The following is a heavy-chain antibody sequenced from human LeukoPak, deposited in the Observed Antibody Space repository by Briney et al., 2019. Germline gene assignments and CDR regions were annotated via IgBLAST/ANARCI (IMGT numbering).Heavy chain of an antibody. CDR3: ARGVGATGGWFDP. D-gene: IGHD1-26*01. J-gene: IGHJ5*02. Sequence: ASVKVSCKASGYTFTGYYMHWVRQAPGQGLEWMGWINPNSGGTNYAQKFQGRVTITRDTSISTAYMELSRLRSDDTAVYYCARGVGATGGWFDPWGQGTLVTVSS. V-gene: IGHV1-2*02. CDR2: INPNSGGT. CDR1: GYTFTGYY.